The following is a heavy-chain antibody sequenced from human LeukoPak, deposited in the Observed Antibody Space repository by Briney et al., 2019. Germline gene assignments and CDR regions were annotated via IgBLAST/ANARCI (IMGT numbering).Heavy chain of an antibody. V-gene: IGHV6-1*01. D-gene: IGHD2-15*01. CDR1: GYSVSSDTAA. J-gene: IGHJ6*03. CDR2: TYYSSKWFN. Sequence: SQTLSLTCAISGYSVSSDTAAWNWIRQSPSKGLEWLGRTYYSSKWFNDYAVSVKSRISINPDTSKNQFSLQLNSVTPDDTAVYFCARGPQVVGYFYIDVWGKGTTVTVSS. CDR3: ARGPQVVGYFYIDV.